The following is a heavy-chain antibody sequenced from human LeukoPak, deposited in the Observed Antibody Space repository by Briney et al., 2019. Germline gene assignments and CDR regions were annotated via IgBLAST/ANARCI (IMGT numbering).Heavy chain of an antibody. Sequence: ASVKVSCKASGYTFTGYYMHWVRQAPGQGLEWMGRINPNSGGTNYAQKFQGRVTMTRDTSISTAYMELSRLRSDDTAVYYCATSAPYCGGDCWDFDYWGQGTLVTVSS. V-gene: IGHV1-2*06. CDR3: ATSAPYCGGDCWDFDY. J-gene: IGHJ4*02. D-gene: IGHD2-21*02. CDR2: INPNSGGT. CDR1: GYTFTGYY.